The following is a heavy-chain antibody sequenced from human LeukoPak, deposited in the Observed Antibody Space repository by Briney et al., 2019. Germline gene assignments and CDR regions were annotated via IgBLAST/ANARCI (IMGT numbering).Heavy chain of an antibody. CDR3: AKDDRPGNWFDP. Sequence: GRSLRLSCAASGFTFDDYAMHWVRQAPGKGLEWVSLISGDGGSTYYADSVKGRFTISRDNSKNSLYLQMNSLRTEDTALYYCAKDDRPGNWFDPWGQGTLVTVSS. J-gene: IGHJ5*02. V-gene: IGHV3-43*02. CDR2: ISGDGGST. CDR1: GFTFDDYA.